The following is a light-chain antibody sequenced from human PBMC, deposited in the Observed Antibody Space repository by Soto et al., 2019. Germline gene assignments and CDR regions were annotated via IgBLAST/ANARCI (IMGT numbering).Light chain of an antibody. CDR3: QQSYTFPT. V-gene: IGKV1-12*01. CDR1: QDISTW. J-gene: IGKJ5*01. Sequence: DIQMTQSPSSVSASVGDRVTITCRASQDISTWLAWYQQKPGKAPKLLIYSASSLQSGVPSRFRGSGSGTYFSLTIHGLQPEDFATYYCQQSYTFPTFGQGTRLEIK. CDR2: SAS.